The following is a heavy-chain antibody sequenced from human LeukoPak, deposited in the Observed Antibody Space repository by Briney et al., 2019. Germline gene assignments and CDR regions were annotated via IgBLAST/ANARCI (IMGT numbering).Heavy chain of an antibody. CDR2: ISSSSSTI. V-gene: IGHV3-48*01. Sequence: GGSLRLSCAASGFTFSSYTMNWVRQAPGKGLEWVSYISSSSSTIYYADSVKGRFTISRDNAKNSLYLQMNSLRAEDTAVYYCARLSGYYDSSGYVDYWGQGTLVTVSS. CDR1: GFTFSSYT. CDR3: ARLSGYYDSSGYVDY. J-gene: IGHJ4*02. D-gene: IGHD3-22*01.